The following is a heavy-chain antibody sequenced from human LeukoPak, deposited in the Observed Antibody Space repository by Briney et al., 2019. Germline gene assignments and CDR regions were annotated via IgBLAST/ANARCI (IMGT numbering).Heavy chain of an antibody. Sequence: PGRSLRLSWAASGFTFSSYAMHWVRQAPGKGLEWVAVISYDGSNKYYADSVKGRFTISRDNPKNTLDLQMNSLRAEDTAVYYCARVYRSGSYYGYYYYYGMDGWGQGTTVTVSS. V-gene: IGHV3-30*04. CDR3: ARVYRSGSYYGYYYYYGMDG. CDR1: GFTFSSYA. CDR2: ISYDGSNK. D-gene: IGHD1-26*01. J-gene: IGHJ6*02.